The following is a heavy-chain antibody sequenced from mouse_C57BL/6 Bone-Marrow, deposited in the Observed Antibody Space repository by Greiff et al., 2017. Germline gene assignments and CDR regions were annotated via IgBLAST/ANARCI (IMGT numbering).Heavy chain of an antibody. V-gene: IGHV1-4*01. D-gene: IGHD2-4*01. Sequence: VQLQQSGAELARPGASVKMSCKASGYTFTSYTMHWVKQRPGQGLEWIGYINPSSGYTKYNQKFKDKATLTADKSSSTAYMQLSSLTSEDSAVYYCARSDDYFAWFAYWGQGTLVTVSA. CDR3: ARSDDYFAWFAY. CDR2: INPSSGYT. J-gene: IGHJ3*01. CDR1: GYTFTSYT.